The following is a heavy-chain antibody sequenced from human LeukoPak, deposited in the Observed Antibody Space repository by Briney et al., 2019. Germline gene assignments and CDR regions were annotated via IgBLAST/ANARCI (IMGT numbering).Heavy chain of an antibody. V-gene: IGHV1-18*01. CDR1: GYTFSNYG. CDR2: SSSYNGKT. D-gene: IGHD3-16*02. Sequence: GASVKVSCKASGYTFSNYGISWVRQAPGQGLEWMGWSSSYNGKTNYAQKLQGRVTMTTDTSTSTAYMELRGLRSDDTAMYYCARGLLTFGGVIGGPQALEYFQHWGQGTLVTVSS. CDR3: ARGLLTFGGVIGGPQALEYFQH. J-gene: IGHJ1*01.